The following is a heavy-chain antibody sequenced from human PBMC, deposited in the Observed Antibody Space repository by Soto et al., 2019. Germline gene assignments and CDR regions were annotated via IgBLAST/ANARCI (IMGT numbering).Heavy chain of an antibody. J-gene: IGHJ6*02. Sequence: EVQLVESGGGLVKPGGSLRLSCAASGFTFRSYSMNWVRQAPGKGLEWVSSISSSSSDIYDADSVKGRFTISRDNAKKSLYLQMNSLRAEDTAVYYCARVVVAARGYYYGMDVWGQGTTVTVSS. CDR1: GFTFRSYS. CDR2: ISSSSSDI. V-gene: IGHV3-21*01. D-gene: IGHD2-15*01. CDR3: ARVVVAARGYYYGMDV.